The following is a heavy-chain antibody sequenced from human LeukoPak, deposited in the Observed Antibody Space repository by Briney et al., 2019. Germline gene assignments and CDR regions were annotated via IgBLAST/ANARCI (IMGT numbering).Heavy chain of an antibody. CDR3: ARVLEGSSGQHWYFDL. Sequence: SETLSLTCAVYGGSFSGYYWSWIRPPPGKGLEWIGEINSSGSTNYNTSLKRRVTISVDTSKNQFSLRLSSVTAADTAVYYCARVLEGSSGQHWYFDLWGRGTLVTVSS. CDR1: GGSFSGYY. J-gene: IGHJ2*01. D-gene: IGHD6-19*01. V-gene: IGHV4-34*01. CDR2: INSSGST.